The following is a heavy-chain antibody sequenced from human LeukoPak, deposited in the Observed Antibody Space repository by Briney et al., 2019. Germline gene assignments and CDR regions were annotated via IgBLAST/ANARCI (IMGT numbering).Heavy chain of an antibody. CDR2: ISSSSSYI. CDR1: GFTFHTYT. D-gene: IGHD6-13*01. Sequence: GSLRLSCAASGFTFHTYTMNWVRQAPGKGLEWVSSISSSSSYIYYADSVKGRFTISRDNAKDSLYLQMNSLRAEGTAVYYCARSSYTSSWYPDYWGQGTLVTVSS. J-gene: IGHJ4*02. CDR3: ARSSYTSSWYPDY. V-gene: IGHV3-21*01.